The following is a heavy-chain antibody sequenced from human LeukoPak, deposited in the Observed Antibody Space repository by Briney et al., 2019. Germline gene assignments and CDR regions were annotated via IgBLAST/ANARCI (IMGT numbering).Heavy chain of an antibody. CDR2: IYTSGGT. CDR3: ARSYSSSWYSSFDI. D-gene: IGHD6-13*01. V-gene: IGHV4-61*02. J-gene: IGHJ3*02. Sequence: SQTLSLTCTVSGGSISSGNYYWSWIRQPAGKGLEWIGRIYTSGGTNCNPSLESRVTILIDTPKNQFSLRLSSVTAADTAVYYCARSYSSSWYSSFDIWGHGTMVTVSP. CDR1: GGSISSGNYY.